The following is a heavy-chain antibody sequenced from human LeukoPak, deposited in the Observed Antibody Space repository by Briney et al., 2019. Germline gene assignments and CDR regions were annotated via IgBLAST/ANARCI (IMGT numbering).Heavy chain of an antibody. CDR3: ARGEVAPNWFDP. V-gene: IGHV4-59*01. CDR2: IYYSGST. D-gene: IGHD5-12*01. Sequence: PSETLSLTCTVSGGSISRYYWSWIRQPPGNGLEWIGYIYYSGSTNYNPSLKSRVTISVDTSKNQFSLRLYSVTPADTAVYYCARGEVAPNWFDPWGQGILVTVSS. J-gene: IGHJ5*02. CDR1: GGSISRYY.